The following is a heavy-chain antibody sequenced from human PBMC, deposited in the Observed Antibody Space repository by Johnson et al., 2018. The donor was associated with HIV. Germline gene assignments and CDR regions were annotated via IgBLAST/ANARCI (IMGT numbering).Heavy chain of an antibody. CDR2: IYSGGNA. CDR3: ARAWNDAFDI. CDR1: GFTFSSYW. V-gene: IGHV3-66*01. J-gene: IGHJ3*02. Sequence: VQLVESGGGLVQPGGSLRLSCAASGFTFSSYWMSWVRQAPGKGLECVSLIYSGGNADYADSVKGRFTITRDNSKNTLYLQMNSLRVEDTAVYYCARAWNDAFDIWGQGTMVIVSS. D-gene: IGHD1-1*01.